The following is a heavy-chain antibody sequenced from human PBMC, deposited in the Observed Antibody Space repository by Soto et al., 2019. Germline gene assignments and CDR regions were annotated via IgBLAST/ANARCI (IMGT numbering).Heavy chain of an antibody. CDR1: GDSVSSYY. CDR3: ARGYCSSTTCYIWDNWFDP. D-gene: IGHD2-2*01. J-gene: IGHJ5*02. Sequence: SETLSLTCTVSGDSVSSYYWSWIRQPPGKGLEWIGYIYKSGSTNDNPSLKSRVTISLDTPKNQFSLKLSSVTAADTAVYYCARGYCSSTTCYIWDNWFDPWGQGTLVTVSS. CDR2: IYKSGST. V-gene: IGHV4-59*02.